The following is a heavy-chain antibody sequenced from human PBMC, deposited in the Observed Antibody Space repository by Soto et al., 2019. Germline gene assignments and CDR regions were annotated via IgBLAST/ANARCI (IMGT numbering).Heavy chain of an antibody. D-gene: IGHD5-18*01. CDR3: ARGPSAGYIYGANWGYPDY. V-gene: IGHV3-74*03. J-gene: IGHJ4*02. CDR2: IKSDGSGT. Sequence: GGSLRLSCAASGFTFSSYWMHWVRQAPGKGLVWVSRIKSDGSGTMYADSVKGRLTISRDTSKNTLFLQMNNLRGGDTAVYYCARGPSAGYIYGANWGYPDYWSRGTLVTVSS. CDR1: GFTFSSYW.